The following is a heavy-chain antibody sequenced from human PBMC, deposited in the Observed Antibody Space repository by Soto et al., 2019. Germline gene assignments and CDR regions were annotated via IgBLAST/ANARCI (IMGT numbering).Heavy chain of an antibody. D-gene: IGHD1-26*01. CDR3: AKARVRIVGANSFDY. CDR2: ISDDGDKR. CDR1: GFTFSNYG. Sequence: XVSLRLSCVGSGFTFSNYGMHWVRQPPGKGLEWVALISDDGDKRYYADSVRGRLIISRDNSKDTLYLQMNSLGPDDTAVYFCAKARVRIVGANSFDYWGQGTPVTVSS. V-gene: IGHV3-30*18. J-gene: IGHJ4*02.